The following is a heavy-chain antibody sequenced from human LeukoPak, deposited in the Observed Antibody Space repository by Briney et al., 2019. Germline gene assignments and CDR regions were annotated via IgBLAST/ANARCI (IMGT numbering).Heavy chain of an antibody. D-gene: IGHD3-16*02. V-gene: IGHV3-7*03. CDR2: IKQDGSEK. CDR3: ARELIRLGELSYDY. J-gene: IGHJ4*02. Sequence: PGGSLRLSCAASGFTFSSYWMSRVRQAPGKGLEWVANIKQDGSEKYYVDSVKGRFTISRDNAKNSLYLQMNSLRAEDTAVYYCARELIRLGELSYDYWGQGTLVTVSS. CDR1: GFTFSSYW.